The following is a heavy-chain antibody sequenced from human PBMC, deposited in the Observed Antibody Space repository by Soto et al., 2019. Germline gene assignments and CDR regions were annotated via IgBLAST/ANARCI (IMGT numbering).Heavy chain of an antibody. CDR2: TYYGGST. Sequence: SETLSPTCGVYHGSFSDYFWRRIRQLPGEGRGWCGYTYYGGSTYYNPSLKSRVTISVDTSKNQFSLKLSSVTAADTAVYYCARGAPYYDFWSGSYYFDYWGQGTLVTVSS. CDR3: ARGAPYYDFWSGSYYFDY. CDR1: HGSFSDYF. V-gene: IGHV4-30-4*01. D-gene: IGHD3-3*01. J-gene: IGHJ4*02.